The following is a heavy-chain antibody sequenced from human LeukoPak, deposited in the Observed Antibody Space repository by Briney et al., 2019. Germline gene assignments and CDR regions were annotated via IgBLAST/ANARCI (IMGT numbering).Heavy chain of an antibody. CDR2: IYPGDSDT. Sequence: GESLKISCKGSGYSFTSYWIAWVRQMPGKGLGWRGIIYPGDSDTRYRPSFQGQVSISVDKSISTAYLQWSSLKASDTAIYYCARRHDGGAWAYYGMDVWGQGTTVTVSS. CDR3: ARRHDGGAWAYYGMDV. CDR1: GYSFTSYW. V-gene: IGHV5-51*01. D-gene: IGHD4-23*01. J-gene: IGHJ6*02.